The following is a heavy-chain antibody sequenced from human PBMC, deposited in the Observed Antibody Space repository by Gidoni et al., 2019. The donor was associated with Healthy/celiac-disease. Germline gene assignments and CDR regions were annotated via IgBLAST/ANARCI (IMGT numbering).Heavy chain of an antibody. Sequence: EVQLGQSGAEVKKPGESRKISCKGSGYSWTSYWTGWVRQMPGKGLEWMGIIYPCASDTRYSPSFPGQVTISADKSISTAYLQWSSLKASDTAMYYCARGSAVPAAINGMDVWGQGTTVTVSS. CDR3: ARGSAVPAAINGMDV. CDR1: GYSWTSYW. J-gene: IGHJ6*02. CDR2: IYPCASDT. D-gene: IGHD2-2*02. V-gene: IGHV5-51*01.